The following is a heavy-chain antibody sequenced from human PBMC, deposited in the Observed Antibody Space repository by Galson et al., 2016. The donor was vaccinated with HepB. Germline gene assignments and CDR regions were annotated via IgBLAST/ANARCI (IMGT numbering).Heavy chain of an antibody. CDR2: IINSGSTT. CDR3: AKEFVATGGVVGDY. J-gene: IGHJ4*02. Sequence: LRLSCAASGFTFSTYAISWVRQAPGKGLEWVSAIINSGSTTYYADSVKGRFTISRDNSKNTLYLQMNSLRVEDTALYYCAKEFVATGGVVGDYWGQGTLVTVSS. CDR1: GFTFSTYA. D-gene: IGHD2-8*02. V-gene: IGHV3-23*01.